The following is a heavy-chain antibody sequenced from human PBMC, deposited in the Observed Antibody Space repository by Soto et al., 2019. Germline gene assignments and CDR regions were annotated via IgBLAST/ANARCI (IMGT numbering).Heavy chain of an antibody. CDR2: IWYDGSNK. CDR1: GFTFSSYG. D-gene: IGHD2-2*01. CDR3: ARDRNVVVVPAASSNYYYYYGMDV. V-gene: IGHV3-33*01. Sequence: GGSLRLSCAASGFTFSSYGMHWVRQAPGKGLEWVAVIWYDGSNKYYADSVKGRFTISRDNSKNTLYLQMNSLRAEDTAVYYCARDRNVVVVPAASSNYYYYYGMDVWGQGTTVTVSS. J-gene: IGHJ6*02.